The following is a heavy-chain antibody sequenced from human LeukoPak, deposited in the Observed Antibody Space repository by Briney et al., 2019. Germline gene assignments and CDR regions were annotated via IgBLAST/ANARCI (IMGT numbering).Heavy chain of an antibody. CDR3: ARDRGRYCSGGSCYPDY. CDR2: IKQDGSEK. J-gene: IGHJ4*02. Sequence: GGSLRLSCAASGFTFSSYWMSWVRQAPGKGLEWVANIKQDGSEKYYVDSVKGRFTISRDNAKNSLYLQMNSLRAEDTAVYYCARDRGRYCSGGSCYPDYWGQGTLVTVSS. D-gene: IGHD2-15*01. V-gene: IGHV3-7*01. CDR1: GFTFSSYW.